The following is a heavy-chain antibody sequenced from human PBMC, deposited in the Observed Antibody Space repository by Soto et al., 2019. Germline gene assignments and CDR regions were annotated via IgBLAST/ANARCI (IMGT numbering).Heavy chain of an antibody. Sequence: ASVKVSCKASGYTFTGYYMHWVRQAPGQGLEWMGWINPNSGGTNYAQKFQGWVTMTRDTSISTAYMELSRLRSDDTAVYYCARDGFGDYYYGMDVWGQGTTVTVSS. CDR1: GYTFTGYY. D-gene: IGHD3-10*01. CDR2: INPNSGGT. CDR3: ARDGFGDYYYGMDV. V-gene: IGHV1-2*04. J-gene: IGHJ6*02.